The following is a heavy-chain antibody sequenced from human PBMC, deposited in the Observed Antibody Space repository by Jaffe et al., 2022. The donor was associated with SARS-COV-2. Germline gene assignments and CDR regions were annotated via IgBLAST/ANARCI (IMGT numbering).Heavy chain of an antibody. J-gene: IGHJ6*02. D-gene: IGHD3-10*01. CDR3: ARGQRITMVRGVIIEYYGMDV. V-gene: IGHV4-61*02. Sequence: QVQLQESGPGLVKPSQTLSLTCTVSGGSISSGSYYWSWIRQPAGKGLEWIGRIYTSGSTNYNPSLKSRVTISVDTSKNQFSLKLSSVTAADTAVYYCARGQRITMVRGVIIEYYGMDVWGQGTTVTVSS. CDR1: GGSISSGSYY. CDR2: IYTSGST.